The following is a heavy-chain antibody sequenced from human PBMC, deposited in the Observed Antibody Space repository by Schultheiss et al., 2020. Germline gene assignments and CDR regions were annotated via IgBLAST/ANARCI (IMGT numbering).Heavy chain of an antibody. CDR2: ISSSSSYI. CDR1: GFTFSSYS. J-gene: IGHJ4*02. CDR3: ARAYSSSWDY. Sequence: LSLTCAASGFTFSSYSMNWVRQAPGKGLEWVSSISSSSSYIYYADSVKGRFTISRDNAKNSLYLQMNSLRAEDTAVYYCARAYSSSWDYWGQGTLVTVSS. D-gene: IGHD6-13*01. V-gene: IGHV3-21*01.